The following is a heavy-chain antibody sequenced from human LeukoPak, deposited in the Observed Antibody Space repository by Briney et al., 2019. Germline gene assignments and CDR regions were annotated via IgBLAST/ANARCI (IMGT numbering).Heavy chain of an antibody. CDR3: ARGCSVGSCYIY. CDR2: ISSNGGST. V-gene: IGHV3-64*01. CDR1: GFTFSSYA. J-gene: IGHJ4*02. Sequence: GGSLRLSCAASGFTFSSYAMHWVRQAPGKGLEYVSAISSNGGSTYYANSVKGRFTISRDNSKKTLYLQMGSLRAEDMAVYYCARGCSVGSCYIYWGQGPLVTVSS. D-gene: IGHD2-15*01.